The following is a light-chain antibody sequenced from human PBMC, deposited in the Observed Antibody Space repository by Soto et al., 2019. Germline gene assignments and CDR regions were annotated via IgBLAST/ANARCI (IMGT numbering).Light chain of an antibody. V-gene: IGKV1-17*01. Sequence: DIQMTQFPSSLSASVGARVTITCRASQGIRNDLAWYQQKPVKAPKRLIYAASSLQSGDPSRFRGSGSGTEFTLAISSLQPEDFATCYWLQHSTFPLTFGQGTKVEIK. CDR2: AAS. CDR3: LQHSTFPLT. CDR1: QGIRND. J-gene: IGKJ1*01.